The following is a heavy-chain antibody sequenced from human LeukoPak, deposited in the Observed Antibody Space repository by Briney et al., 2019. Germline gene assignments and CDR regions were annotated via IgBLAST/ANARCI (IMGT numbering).Heavy chain of an antibody. CDR2: IYYSGST. CDR1: GGSISSGGYY. CDR3: ARDIGYGSGSHYPLDY. Sequence: PSETLSLTCTVSGGSISSGGYYWSWIRQHPGKGLEWIGYIYYSGSTYYNPSLKSRVTTSVDTSKNQFSLKLSSVTAADTAVYYCARDIGYGSGSHYPLDYWGQGTLVTVSS. D-gene: IGHD3-10*01. V-gene: IGHV4-31*03. J-gene: IGHJ4*02.